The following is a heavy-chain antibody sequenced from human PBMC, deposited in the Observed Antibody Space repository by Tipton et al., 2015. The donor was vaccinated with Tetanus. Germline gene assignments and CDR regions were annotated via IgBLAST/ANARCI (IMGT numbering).Heavy chain of an antibody. CDR2: IYPGASDT. Sequence: VQLVQSGGEVKKPGESLKISCKGSGYIFNNYWIGWVRQKPGKGLEWMGIIYPGASDTRYSPSFQGRVTVSVDKSIDTAYLQWSSLKASDTSMFYCARAHCTDGVCNFDFWGQGALVTVAS. CDR1: GYIFNNYW. D-gene: IGHD2-8*01. CDR3: ARAHCTDGVCNFDF. V-gene: IGHV5-51*01. J-gene: IGHJ4*02.